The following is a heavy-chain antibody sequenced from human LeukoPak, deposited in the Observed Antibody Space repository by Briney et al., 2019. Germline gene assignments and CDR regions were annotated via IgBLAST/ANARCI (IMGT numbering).Heavy chain of an antibody. CDR1: GYTFTSYD. CDR2: MNPNSGNT. Sequence: ASVKVSCKASGYTFTSYDTNWVRQATGQGLEWMGWMNPNSGNTGYAQKFQGRVTITRNTSISTAYMELSSLRSEDTAVYYCARGWELLYYFDYWGQGTLVTVSS. D-gene: IGHD1-26*01. V-gene: IGHV1-8*03. CDR3: ARGWELLYYFDY. J-gene: IGHJ4*02.